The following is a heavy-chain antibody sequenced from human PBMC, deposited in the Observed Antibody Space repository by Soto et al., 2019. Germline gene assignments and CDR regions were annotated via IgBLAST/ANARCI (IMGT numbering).Heavy chain of an antibody. CDR1: GYTFTSYG. Sequence: QVQLVQSEAEVKKPGASVKVSCMASGYTFTSYGISWVRQAPGQGLEWMGWISAYNGNTNYAQKLQGRVTMTTDTSTSTAYMELRSLRSDDTAVYYCARDFSYYDFWSGYSNNWFDPWGQGTLVTVSS. D-gene: IGHD3-3*01. CDR3: ARDFSYYDFWSGYSNNWFDP. J-gene: IGHJ5*02. CDR2: ISAYNGNT. V-gene: IGHV1-18*04.